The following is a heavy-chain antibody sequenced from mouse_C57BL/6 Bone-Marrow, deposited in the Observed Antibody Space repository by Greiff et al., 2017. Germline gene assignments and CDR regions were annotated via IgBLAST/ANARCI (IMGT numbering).Heavy chain of an antibody. D-gene: IGHD1-1*01. J-gene: IGHJ1*03. CDR1: GYTFTSYD. V-gene: IGHV1-85*01. CDR3: ERDYSSSYWYFDV. CDR2: IYPRDGST. Sequence: VQLQQSGPELVKPGASVKLSCKASGYTFTSYDINWVKQRPGQGLEWIGWIYPRDGSTKYNEKFKGKATLTVDTSSSTAYMELHSLTSEDSAVYFCERDYSSSYWYFDVWGTGTTVTVSS.